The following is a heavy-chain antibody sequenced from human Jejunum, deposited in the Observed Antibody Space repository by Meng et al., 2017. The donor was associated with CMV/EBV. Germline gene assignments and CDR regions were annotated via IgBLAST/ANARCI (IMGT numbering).Heavy chain of an antibody. CDR1: NFTDDW. Sequence: NFTDDWMAGVRQAPGKGLEWVANINEDESEKTFVDSVKGRFTISRDNAKNSVYLQMNGLRADDTAVYYCAREGTQLWSPNWFFDLWGRGTQVTVSS. D-gene: IGHD5-18*01. CDR3: AREGTQLWSPNWFFDL. CDR2: INEDESEK. J-gene: IGHJ2*01. V-gene: IGHV3-7*01.